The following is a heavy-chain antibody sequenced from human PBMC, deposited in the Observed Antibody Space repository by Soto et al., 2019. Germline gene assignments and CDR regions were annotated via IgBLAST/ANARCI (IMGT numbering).Heavy chain of an antibody. CDR2: ISGSGGST. V-gene: IGHV3-23*01. CDR1: GFTFSSYA. D-gene: IGHD3-22*01. Sequence: PGGSLRLSCAASGFTFSSYAMSWVRQAPGKGLEWVSAISGSGGSTHYADSVKGRFTISRDNSKNTLYLQMNSLRAEDTAVYYCAKGPTYYYDSSPPGMDVWGQGTTVTVSS. J-gene: IGHJ6*02. CDR3: AKGPTYYYDSSPPGMDV.